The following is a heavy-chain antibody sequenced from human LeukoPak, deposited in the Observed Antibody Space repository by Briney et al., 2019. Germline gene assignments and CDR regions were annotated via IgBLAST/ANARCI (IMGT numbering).Heavy chain of an antibody. J-gene: IGHJ3*02. CDR1: GGSISSGSYY. CDR2: IYTSGST. Sequence: PSETLSLTCTVSGGSISSGSYYWSWIRQPAGKGLEWIGRIYTSGSTNYNPSLKSRVTISVDTSKNQFSLKLNSVTAADTAVYYCARDRYDFWSGYEQSGDAFDIWGQGTMVTVSS. D-gene: IGHD3-3*01. V-gene: IGHV4-61*02. CDR3: ARDRYDFWSGYEQSGDAFDI.